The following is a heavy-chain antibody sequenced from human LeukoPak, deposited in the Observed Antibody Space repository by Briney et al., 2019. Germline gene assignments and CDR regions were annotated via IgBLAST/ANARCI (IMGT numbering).Heavy chain of an antibody. CDR3: ATSISPGPLDGFDI. CDR1: GGSISSYY. Sequence: PSGTLSLTCTVSGGSISSYYWTWIRQPPGKGLEWIGYVYYSGNTNYNPSLKSRVTISLDTSKNQFSLKVSSVTAADTAVYYCATSISPGPLDGFDIWGQGTMVTVSP. J-gene: IGHJ3*02. V-gene: IGHV4-59*01. D-gene: IGHD2/OR15-2a*01. CDR2: VYYSGNT.